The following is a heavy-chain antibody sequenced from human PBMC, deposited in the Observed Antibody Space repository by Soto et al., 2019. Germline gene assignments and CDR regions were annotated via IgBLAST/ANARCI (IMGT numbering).Heavy chain of an antibody. CDR3: AREAGIAAAGSDFDWFDP. V-gene: IGHV3-33*01. CDR1: GFTFSSYG. D-gene: IGHD6-13*01. Sequence: PGGSLRLSCAASGFTFSSYGMHWVRQAPGKGLEWVAVIWYDGSNKYYADSVKGRFTISRDNSKNTLYLQMNSLRAEDTAVYYCAREAGIAAAGSDFDWFDPWGQGTLVTVSS. J-gene: IGHJ5*02. CDR2: IWYDGSNK.